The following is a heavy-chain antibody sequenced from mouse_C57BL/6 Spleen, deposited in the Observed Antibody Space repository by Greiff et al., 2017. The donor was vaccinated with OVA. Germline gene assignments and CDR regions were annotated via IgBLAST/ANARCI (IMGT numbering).Heavy chain of an antibody. CDR2: INPNNGGT. V-gene: IGHV1-18*01. CDR3: ARPYYYGSNYAMDY. J-gene: IGHJ4*01. CDR1: GYTFTDYN. D-gene: IGHD1-1*01. Sequence: EVKLLESGPELVKPGASVKIPCKASGYTFTDYNMDWVKQSHGKSLEWIGDINPNNGGTIYNQKFKGKATLTVDKSASTAYMELRSLTSEDTAVYYCARPYYYGSNYAMDYWGQGTSVTVSS.